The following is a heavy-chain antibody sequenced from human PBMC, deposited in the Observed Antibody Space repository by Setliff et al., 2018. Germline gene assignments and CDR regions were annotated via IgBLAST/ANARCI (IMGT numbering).Heavy chain of an antibody. CDR2: IYYSGST. D-gene: IGHD2-21*01. Sequence: LTCTVSGGSISSGGYYWSWIRQHPGKGLEWIGYIYYSGSTYYNPSLKSRVTISVDTSKDQFSLKLSSVTAADTAVYYCARVALVVVIRNAFDIWGQGTMVTVSS. CDR1: GGSISSGGYY. J-gene: IGHJ3*02. CDR3: ARVALVVVIRNAFDI. V-gene: IGHV4-31*03.